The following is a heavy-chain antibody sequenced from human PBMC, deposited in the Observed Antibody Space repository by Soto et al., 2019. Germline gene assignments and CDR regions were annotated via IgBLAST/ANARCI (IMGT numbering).Heavy chain of an antibody. D-gene: IGHD5-18*01. J-gene: IGHJ3*02. CDR2: INAGNGNT. V-gene: IGHV1-3*01. Sequence: ALVKVSCKASGYTFTSYAMHWVRQAPGQRLEWMGWINAGNGNTKYSQKFQGRVTITRDTSASTAYMELSSLRSEDTAVYYCAAALDTAMDLAFDIWGQGTMVTVSS. CDR1: GYTFTSYA. CDR3: AAALDTAMDLAFDI.